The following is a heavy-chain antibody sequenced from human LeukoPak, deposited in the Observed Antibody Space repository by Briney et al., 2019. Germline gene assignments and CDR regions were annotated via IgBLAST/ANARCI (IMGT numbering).Heavy chain of an antibody. CDR3: AKDGEATTPVDY. D-gene: IGHD5-12*01. CDR2: ISYDGSNK. V-gene: IGHV3-30*18. Sequence: GRSLRLSCAASGFTFSSYGMHWVRQAPGKGLEWVAVISYDGSNKYYADSVKGRFTISRDNSKNTLYLQMNSLRAEDTAVYYCAKDGEATTPVDYWGQGTLVTVSS. J-gene: IGHJ4*02. CDR1: GFTFSSYG.